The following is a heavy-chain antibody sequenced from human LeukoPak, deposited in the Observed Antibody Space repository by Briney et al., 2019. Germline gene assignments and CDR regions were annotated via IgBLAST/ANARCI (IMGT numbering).Heavy chain of an antibody. D-gene: IGHD2-2*01. J-gene: IGHJ4*02. Sequence: ASVKVSCKASGYTFTGYYMHWVRQAPGQGLEWMGWINPNSGDTNSAQQFQGRVTMTRDTSISTAYMELSRLRSDDTAVYYCASSPTEIVVVPAAMPLSYWGQGTLVTVSS. V-gene: IGHV1-2*02. CDR3: ASSPTEIVVVPAAMPLSY. CDR2: INPNSGDT. CDR1: GYTFTGYY.